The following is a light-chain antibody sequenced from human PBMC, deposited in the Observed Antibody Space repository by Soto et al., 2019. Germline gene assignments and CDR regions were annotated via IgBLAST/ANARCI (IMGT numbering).Light chain of an antibody. CDR3: QSYDSSLSAEV. CDR2: GNS. CDR1: SSNIGAGYD. Sequence: QSVLTQPPSVSGAPGQRVTISCTGSSSNIGAGYDVHWYQQLPGTAPKLLIYGNSNRPSGVPDRFSGSKSGTSASLAITGLQAEEEADYYCQSYDSSLSAEVFGGGTKLTVL. J-gene: IGLJ2*01. V-gene: IGLV1-40*01.